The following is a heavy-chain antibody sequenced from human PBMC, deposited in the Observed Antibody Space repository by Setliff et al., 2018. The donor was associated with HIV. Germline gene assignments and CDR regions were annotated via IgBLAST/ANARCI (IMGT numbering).Heavy chain of an antibody. D-gene: IGHD5-12*01. CDR1: GYTFSSYG. CDR2: IIPMFGTT. CDR3: ARVGEMATIGYSYYYMDV. J-gene: IGHJ6*03. V-gene: IGHV1-69*13. Sequence: SVKVSCKASGYTFSSYGISWVRQAPGQGLEWMGGIIPMFGTTNYAQKFQGRVTITADESTSTVYMELTSLRFEDTAVYYCARVGEMATIGYSYYYMDVWGKGTTVTVSS.